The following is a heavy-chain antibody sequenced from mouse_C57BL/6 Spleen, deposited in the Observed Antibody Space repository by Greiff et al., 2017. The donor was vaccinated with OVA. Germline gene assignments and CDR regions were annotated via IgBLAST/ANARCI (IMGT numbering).Heavy chain of an antibody. D-gene: IGHD3-3*01. CDR2: ISSGGSYT. V-gene: IGHV5-6*01. Sequence: EVKLVESGGDLVKPGGSLKLSCAASGFTFSSYGMSWVRQTPDKRLEWVATISSGGSYTYYPDSVKGRFTISRDNAKNTLYLQMSSLKSEDTAMYYCARQGDGGFFDYWGQGTTLTVSS. J-gene: IGHJ2*01. CDR3: ARQGDGGFFDY. CDR1: GFTFSSYG.